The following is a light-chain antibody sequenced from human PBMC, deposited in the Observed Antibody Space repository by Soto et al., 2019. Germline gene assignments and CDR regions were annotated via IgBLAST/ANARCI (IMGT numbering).Light chain of an antibody. V-gene: IGLV1-51*01. Sequence: QSVLTQPPSVSAAPGQTVTISCSGSSSDIGSNYVSWYQQLPGTAPKLLIYDNNKRPSGIPDRFSGSKSGTSATLGITGLQTGDEADYYCGTWDSSLSAGVFGGGPMLTVL. CDR1: SSDIGSNY. J-gene: IGLJ2*01. CDR3: GTWDSSLSAGV. CDR2: DNN.